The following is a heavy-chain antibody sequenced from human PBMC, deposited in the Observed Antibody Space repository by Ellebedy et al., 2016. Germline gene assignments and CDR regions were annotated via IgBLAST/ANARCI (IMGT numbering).Heavy chain of an antibody. CDR3: ARGGGSYGYYFDY. CDR1: GFTVSSNY. CDR2: IYSGGST. Sequence: GESLKISXAASGFTVSSNYMSWVRQAPGKGLEWVSVIYSGGSTYYADSVKGRFTISRDNSKNTLYLQMNSLRAEDTAVYYCARGGGSYGYYFDYWGQGTLVTVSS. J-gene: IGHJ4*02. V-gene: IGHV3-53*01. D-gene: IGHD1-26*01.